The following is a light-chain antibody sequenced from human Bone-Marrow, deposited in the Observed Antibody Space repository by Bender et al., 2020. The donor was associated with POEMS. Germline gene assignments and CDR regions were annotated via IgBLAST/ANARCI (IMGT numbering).Light chain of an antibody. Sequence: SYELTQPPSVSVSPGQTAIILCSGDKLGEKYACWYQQKPGQSPVLVIYQDNKRPSGIPGQFFGSNSGNTATLTISGTQPTDEADYYCEAWDSNIVVFGGGNKLTVL. CDR3: EAWDSNIVV. CDR2: QDN. J-gene: IGLJ2*01. CDR1: KLGEKY. V-gene: IGLV3-1*01.